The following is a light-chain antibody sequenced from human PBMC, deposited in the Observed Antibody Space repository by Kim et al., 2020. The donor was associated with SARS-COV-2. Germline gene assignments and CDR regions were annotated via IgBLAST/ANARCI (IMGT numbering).Light chain of an antibody. CDR2: DAS. J-gene: IGKJ4*01. V-gene: IGKV3-11*01. CDR1: QSVSNY. Sequence: PAALSLSPGEGATLPCRASQSVSNYLAWYQQKPGQAPRLLIYDASNRATGVPARFSGSASGTHFTLTISSLEPEDFAVYYCQQRSTFGGGTKVDIK. CDR3: QQRST.